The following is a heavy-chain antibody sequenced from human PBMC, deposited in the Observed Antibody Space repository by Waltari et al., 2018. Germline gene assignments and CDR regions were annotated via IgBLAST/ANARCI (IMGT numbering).Heavy chain of an antibody. V-gene: IGHV4-4*07. CDR2: IYATGST. CDR3: ARLPYNNIYFYYYMDV. D-gene: IGHD3-10*01. CDR1: GGSISTYY. J-gene: IGHJ6*03. Sequence: VQLQESGPGLVKPSETLSLTCTVSGGSISTYYWSWIRQPAGKGLEWIGRIYATGSTNYNPSLKSRVTMSVDNSKNQFSLKLSSVTAADTAVYYCARLPYNNIYFYYYMDVWGKGTTVTVSS.